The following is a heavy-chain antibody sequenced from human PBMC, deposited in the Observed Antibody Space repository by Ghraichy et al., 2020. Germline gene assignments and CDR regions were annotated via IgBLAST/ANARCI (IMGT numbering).Heavy chain of an antibody. Sequence: GESLHISCAASGFTFSSYSMNWVRQAPGKGLEWVSYISSSSTIYYADSVKGRFTISRDNAKNSLYLQMNSLRAEDTAVYYCARVTVYWGQGTLVTVSS. D-gene: IGHD4-17*01. CDR3: ARVTVY. V-gene: IGHV3-48*01. J-gene: IGHJ4*02. CDR1: GFTFSSYS. CDR2: ISSSSTI.